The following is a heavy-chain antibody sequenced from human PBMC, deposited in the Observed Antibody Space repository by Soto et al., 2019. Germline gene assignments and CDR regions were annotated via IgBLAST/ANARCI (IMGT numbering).Heavy chain of an antibody. CDR2: INQSGNT. D-gene: IGHD1-1*01. Sequence: SETLSLTCAVYSGSFSDYYWSWIRQPPGKGLEWIGEINQSGNTNYNPSLRSRVTISVDRFKNQFSLKLNSVTAADTAVYYCASRVPVHYYYTDVWGKGTTVTVSS. CDR3: ASRVPVHYYYTDV. CDR1: SGSFSDYY. V-gene: IGHV4-34*01. J-gene: IGHJ6*03.